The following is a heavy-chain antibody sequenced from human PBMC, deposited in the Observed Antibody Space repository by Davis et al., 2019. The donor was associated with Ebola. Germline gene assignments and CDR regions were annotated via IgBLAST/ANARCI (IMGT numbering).Heavy chain of an antibody. V-gene: IGHV5-10-1*01. J-gene: IGHJ4*02. CDR2: IDPSDSYT. Sequence: GESLKISCQGSGYSFTSYWISWVRQMPGKGLEWMGRIDPSDSYTNYSPSFQGHVTISADKSISTAYLQWSSLKASDTAMYYCASGDSGSYYMPPDDFDYWGQGTLVTVSS. CDR3: ASGDSGSYYMPPDDFDY. D-gene: IGHD1-26*01. CDR1: GYSFTSYW.